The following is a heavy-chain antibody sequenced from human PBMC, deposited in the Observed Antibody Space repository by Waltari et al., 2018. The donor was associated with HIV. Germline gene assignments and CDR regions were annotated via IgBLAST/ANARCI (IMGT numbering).Heavy chain of an antibody. J-gene: IGHJ6*02. CDR3: ARDSSGYYYVGYGMDV. D-gene: IGHD3-22*01. V-gene: IGHV3-30*01. CDR1: GFTFNTYA. Sequence: QVQLVESGGGVVQPGRYLRLSCAGSGFTFNTYAMYWVRQAPGKGLECVTVISYDGSNKYYADSVKGRFTISRDNSKNTLYLQMNSLRAEDTAVYYCARDSSGYYYVGYGMDVWGQGTTVTVSS. CDR2: ISYDGSNK.